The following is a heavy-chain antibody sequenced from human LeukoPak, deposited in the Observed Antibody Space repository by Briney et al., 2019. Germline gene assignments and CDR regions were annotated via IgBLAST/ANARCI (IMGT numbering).Heavy chain of an antibody. CDR2: ISVYNGYT. V-gene: IGHV1-18*01. Sequence: ASVKVSCKASGYTFSTYGITWVRQAPGQGLEWMAWISVYNGYTDYAQNFQGRVTMTTDTSTSTAYMEVRSLSSDDTAVYYCASDPRRWVDYTGPYYYDYWGQGTLVTVSS. CDR1: GYTFSTYG. J-gene: IGHJ4*02. CDR3: ASDPRRWVDYTGPYYYDY. D-gene: IGHD4-11*01.